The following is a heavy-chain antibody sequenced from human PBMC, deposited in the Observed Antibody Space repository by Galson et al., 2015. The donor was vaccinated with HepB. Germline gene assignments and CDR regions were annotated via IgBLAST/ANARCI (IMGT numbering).Heavy chain of an antibody. CDR3: AKSSGYYGNAFDI. D-gene: IGHD3-22*01. J-gene: IGHJ3*02. V-gene: IGHV3-30-3*01. Sequence: SLRLSCAASGCNFSSYAMHWVRQAPGKGLEWVAVISYDGSNKYYADAVKGRFTFPRDNSKNTLYLQMNSLRAEDTAVYYCAKSSGYYGNAFDIWGQGTMVTVSS. CDR2: ISYDGSNK. CDR1: GCNFSSYA.